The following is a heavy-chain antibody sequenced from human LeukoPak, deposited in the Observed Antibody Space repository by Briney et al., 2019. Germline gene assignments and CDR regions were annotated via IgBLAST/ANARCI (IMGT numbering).Heavy chain of an antibody. CDR2: INHSGST. CDR3: ARGRRAARRAFDI. Sequence: SETLSLTCAVYGGSFSGYYWSWIRQPPGKGLEWIGEINHSGSTNYNPSLKSRVTISVDTSKNQFSLKLSSVTAADTAVYYCARGRRAARRAFDIWGQGTMVTVSS. D-gene: IGHD6-6*01. CDR1: GGSFSGYY. J-gene: IGHJ3*02. V-gene: IGHV4-34*01.